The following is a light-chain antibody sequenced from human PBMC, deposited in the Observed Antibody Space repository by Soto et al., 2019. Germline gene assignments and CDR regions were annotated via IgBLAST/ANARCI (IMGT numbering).Light chain of an antibody. Sequence: DIQMTQSPSTLSASVGDRVTITCRASQSISWWLAWYQQKPGKAPKVLIYDASSLESGVPSRFSGSGSGTHFTFTITSLQPEDIGTYYCQHCFTVPYTFGQGTKVDIK. V-gene: IGKV1-5*01. CDR2: DAS. J-gene: IGKJ2*01. CDR3: QHCFTVPYT. CDR1: QSISWW.